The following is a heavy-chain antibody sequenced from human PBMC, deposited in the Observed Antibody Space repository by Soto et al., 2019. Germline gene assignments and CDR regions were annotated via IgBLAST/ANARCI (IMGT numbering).Heavy chain of an antibody. Sequence: SETLSLTCSVSGDPISRGTFYWGWIRQTPGKGLEWIGSIHNSGTTYFNPSLRSRVSMSLATSKNQYSLKLSFVTAADTAVYYCAKNDYGDLSCWYFDLWGRGTLVTVSS. CDR1: GDPISRGTFY. CDR2: IHNSGTT. J-gene: IGHJ2*01. CDR3: AKNDYGDLSCWYFDL. D-gene: IGHD4-17*01. V-gene: IGHV4-39*01.